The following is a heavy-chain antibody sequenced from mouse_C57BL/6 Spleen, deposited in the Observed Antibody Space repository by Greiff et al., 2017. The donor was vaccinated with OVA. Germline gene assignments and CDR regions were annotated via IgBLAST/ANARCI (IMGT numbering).Heavy chain of an antibody. J-gene: IGHJ1*03. D-gene: IGHD1-1*01. V-gene: IGHV10-1*01. Sequence: DVKLVESGGGLVQPKGSLKLSCAASGFSFNTYAMNWVRQAPGKGLEWVARIRSKSNNYATYYADSVKDRFTISRDDSESMLYLQMNNLKTEDTAMYYCVRHGKFITTVVDDWYFDVWGTGTTVTVSS. CDR2: IRSKSNNYAT. CDR3: VRHGKFITTVVDDWYFDV. CDR1: GFSFNTYA.